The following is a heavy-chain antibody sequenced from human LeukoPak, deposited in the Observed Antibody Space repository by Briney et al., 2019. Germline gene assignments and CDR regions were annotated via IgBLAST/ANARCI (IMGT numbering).Heavy chain of an antibody. V-gene: IGHV1-18*01. CDR1: GYTFTSYG. CDR3: ARCRGYYYDSSGYSPGDY. CDR2: ISAYNGNT. Sequence: ASVKVSCKASGYTFTSYGISWVRQAPGQGLEWMGWISAYNGNTNYAQKLQGRVTMNTDTSTSTAYMELRSLRSDDTAVYYCARCRGYYYDSSGYSPGDYWGQGTLVTVSS. D-gene: IGHD3-22*01. J-gene: IGHJ4*02.